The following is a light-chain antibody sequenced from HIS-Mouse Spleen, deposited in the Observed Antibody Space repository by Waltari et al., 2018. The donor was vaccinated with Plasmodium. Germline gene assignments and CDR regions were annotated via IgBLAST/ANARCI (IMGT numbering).Light chain of an antibody. V-gene: IGLV3-1*01. CDR1: KLGDKY. CDR2: QDS. J-gene: IGLJ3*02. CDR3: QAWDSSTWV. Sequence: SYELTQPPSVSVSPGQTASITCSGDKLGDKYACWYQQKPGQSPVLVIYQDSKRPSGSPERFSGSNSGTTATLTISGTQAMDEADYYCQAWDSSTWVCGGGTKLTVL.